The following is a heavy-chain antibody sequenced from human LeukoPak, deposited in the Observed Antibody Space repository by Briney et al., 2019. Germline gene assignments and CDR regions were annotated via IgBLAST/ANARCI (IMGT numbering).Heavy chain of an antibody. D-gene: IGHD6-13*01. J-gene: IGHJ4*02. CDR3: AKDISSSWYSDYFDY. Sequence: GGSLRLSCAASGFTFDSYAMSWVRQAPGKGLEWVSSTSGSGASTFYADSVKGRFTISRDNSKNILYLQMDSLRVEDTAVYYCAKDISSSWYSDYFDYWGQGTLVTVSS. CDR2: TSGSGAST. CDR1: GFTFDSYA. V-gene: IGHV3-23*01.